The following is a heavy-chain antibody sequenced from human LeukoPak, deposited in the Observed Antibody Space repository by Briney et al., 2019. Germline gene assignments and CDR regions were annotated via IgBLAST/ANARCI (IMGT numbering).Heavy chain of an antibody. J-gene: IGHJ5*02. CDR3: ARGVYYYDSSGYYL. CDR2: INPNSGGT. CDR1: GYTFTGYY. Sequence: ASVKVSCKASGYTFTGYYMHWVRQAPVQGLEWMGWINPNSGGTNYAQKFQGRVTMTRDTSISTAYMELSRLRSDDTAVYYCARGVYYYDSSGYYLWGQGTLVTVSS. D-gene: IGHD3-22*01. V-gene: IGHV1-2*02.